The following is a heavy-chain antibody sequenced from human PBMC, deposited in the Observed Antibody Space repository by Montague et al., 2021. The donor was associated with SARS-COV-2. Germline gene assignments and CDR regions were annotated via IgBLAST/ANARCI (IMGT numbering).Heavy chain of an antibody. V-gene: IGHV4-59*02. CDR1: GASVGSSD. CDR2: FYSVGST. CDR3: ARETLTADDVDI. D-gene: IGHD5-18*01. J-gene: IGHJ3*02. Sequence: SETLSLTCTVSGASVGSSDWGWIRQSPGKGLEWIGYFYSVGSTDYNPSLKSRATISRDTSKNQFSLKVRSVTAADTAVYYCARETLTADDVDIWGQGTMVTVSS.